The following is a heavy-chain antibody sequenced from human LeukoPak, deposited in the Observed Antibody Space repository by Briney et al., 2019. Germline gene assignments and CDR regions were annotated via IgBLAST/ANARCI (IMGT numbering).Heavy chain of an antibody. CDR2: INLNGVSS. D-gene: IGHD7-27*01. CDR1: GFSFGDYT. V-gene: IGHV3-43*01. Sequence: GGSLRLSCAASGFSFGDYTMHWVRQAPGKGLEWVSLINLNGVSSYCADSVKGRFTISRDNSKNSLYLQMNSLRSEDTALYFCVKDEDWGFSDWGQGTLVTVSS. CDR3: VKDEDWGFSD. J-gene: IGHJ4*02.